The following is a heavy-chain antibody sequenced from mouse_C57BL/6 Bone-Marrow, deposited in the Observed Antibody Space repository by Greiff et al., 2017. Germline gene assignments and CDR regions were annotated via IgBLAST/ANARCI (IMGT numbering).Heavy chain of an antibody. D-gene: IGHD1-1*01. J-gene: IGHJ1*03. V-gene: IGHV5-12*01. CDR3: ARLHYDGSSDWYFDV. Sequence: EVHLVESGGGLVQPGGSLKLSCAASGFTFSDYYMYWVRQPPEKRLEWVAYISNGGGSTYYPDTVNGRFTIARDNAKHTLYLQMSRLKSEDTAMYYCARLHYDGSSDWYFDVWGRGTTVTVSA. CDR1: GFTFSDYY. CDR2: ISNGGGST.